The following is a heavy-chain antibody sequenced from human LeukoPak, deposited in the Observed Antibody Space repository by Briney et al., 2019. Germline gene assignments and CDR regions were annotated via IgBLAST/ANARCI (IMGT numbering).Heavy chain of an antibody. D-gene: IGHD7-27*01. CDR1: GFTFSAYT. Sequence: GGSLRLSCSASGFTFSAYTMNWVRQAPGKGLEWVSSISASGDKAYYADSVKGRFTISGDNSQNTLNLQMNSLRAEDTAVYYCAKDLRVGWGSDDAFDIWGQGTMVTVSS. CDR3: AKDLRVGWGSDDAFDI. V-gene: IGHV3-23*01. CDR2: ISASGDKA. J-gene: IGHJ3*02.